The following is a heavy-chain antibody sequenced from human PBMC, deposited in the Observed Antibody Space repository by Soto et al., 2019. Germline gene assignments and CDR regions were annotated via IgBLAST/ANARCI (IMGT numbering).Heavy chain of an antibody. CDR2: ISYDGSNK. Sequence: GGSLRLSCAASGFTFSSYGMHWVRQAPGKGLEWVAVISYDGSNKYYADSVKGRFTISRDNSKNTLYLQMNSLRAEDTAVYYFAIIFSCSSTDQYYYYGMVFWVQGTTVTVSS. V-gene: IGHV3-30*03. J-gene: IGHJ6*02. CDR1: GFTFSSYG. CDR3: AIIFSCSSTDQYYYYGMVF. D-gene: IGHD6-6*01.